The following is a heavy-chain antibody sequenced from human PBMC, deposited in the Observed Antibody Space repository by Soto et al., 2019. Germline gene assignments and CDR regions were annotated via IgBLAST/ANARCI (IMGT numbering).Heavy chain of an antibody. CDR2: IVVGSGNT. V-gene: IGHV1-58*02. CDR3: AAADTYYDILTGSYYYYGMDV. Sequence: GASVKVSCKASGFTFTSSAMQWVRQARGQRLEWIGWIVVGSGNTNYAQKFQERVTITRDMSTSTAYMELSSLRSEDTAVYYCAAADTYYDILTGSYYYYGMDVWGQGTTVT. CDR1: GFTFTSSA. J-gene: IGHJ6*02. D-gene: IGHD3-9*01.